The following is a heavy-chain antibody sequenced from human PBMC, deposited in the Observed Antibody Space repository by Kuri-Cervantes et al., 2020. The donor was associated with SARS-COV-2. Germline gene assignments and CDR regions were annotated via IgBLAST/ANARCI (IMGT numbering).Heavy chain of an antibody. V-gene: IGHV3-74*01. D-gene: IGHD3-3*01. CDR3: ARDGSPRVWNGYYMDY. CDR1: GFTFSSYW. CDR2: INSYGSST. Sequence: GGSLRLSCAASGFTFSSYWMHWVRQAPGKGPVWVSRINSYGSSTSYADSVKGRFTISRDNAKNTLYLQMDSLRAEDTAVYYCARDGSPRVWNGYYMDYWGQGTLVTVSS. J-gene: IGHJ4*02.